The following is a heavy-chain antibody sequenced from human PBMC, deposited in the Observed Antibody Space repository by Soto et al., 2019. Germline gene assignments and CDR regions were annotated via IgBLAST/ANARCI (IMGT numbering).Heavy chain of an antibody. Sequence: EVQLLESGGGLVQPGGSLRLSCAASGFTFTSYGMNWVRQAPGKGLEWVSAISGGGGSTYYADSVKGRFTISRDNSKSTLFLQMNSLRAEDTAVYYCAKAVIFGQIDTWGQGTLVTVSS. D-gene: IGHD3-3*01. V-gene: IGHV3-23*01. J-gene: IGHJ5*02. CDR1: GFTFTSYG. CDR3: AKAVIFGQIDT. CDR2: ISGGGGST.